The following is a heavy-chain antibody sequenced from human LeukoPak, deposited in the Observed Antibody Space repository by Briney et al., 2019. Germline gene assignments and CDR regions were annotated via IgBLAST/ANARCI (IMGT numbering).Heavy chain of an antibody. CDR2: ISSSSRYI. V-gene: IGHV3-21*01. D-gene: IGHD6-19*01. CDR3: ARNELSVAASWQN. Sequence: GGSLRLSCAASGFTFSSYSMKWVPQAPGQGLVWGSSISSSSRYIYYADSGKGRFTISRDNPKNSLYLQMNSVRAEDTAVYYCARNELSVAASWQNWGQGTLVTVSS. J-gene: IGHJ4*02. CDR1: GFTFSSYS.